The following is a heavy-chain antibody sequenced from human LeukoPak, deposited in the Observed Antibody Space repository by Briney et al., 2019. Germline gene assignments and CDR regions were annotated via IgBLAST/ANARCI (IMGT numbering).Heavy chain of an antibody. CDR3: ARRAGYWGYFDY. Sequence: SETLSLTCTVSGGSISSYYWSWIRQPPGKGLGWIGYIYYSGSTNYNPSLKSRVTISVDTSKNQFSLKLSSVTAADTAVYYCARRAGYWGYFDYWGQGTLVTVSS. CDR2: IYYSGST. D-gene: IGHD7-27*01. V-gene: IGHV4-59*08. J-gene: IGHJ4*02. CDR1: GGSISSYY.